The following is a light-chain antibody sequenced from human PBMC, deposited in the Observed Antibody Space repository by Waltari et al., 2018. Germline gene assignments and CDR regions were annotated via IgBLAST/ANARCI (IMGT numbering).Light chain of an antibody. J-gene: IGLJ1*01. V-gene: IGLV2-14*01. CDR2: EVS. Sequence: QSALTQPASVSGSPGQSITISCSGTDSDVGAYDFVSWYQQHPGKAPHLIIYEVSKPPSGISYRFPAAKAGNTASLPLSGLQAEDEADYYCSSYTTSSAPGVFGTGTRVTVL. CDR3: SSYTTSSAPGV. CDR1: DSDVGAYDF.